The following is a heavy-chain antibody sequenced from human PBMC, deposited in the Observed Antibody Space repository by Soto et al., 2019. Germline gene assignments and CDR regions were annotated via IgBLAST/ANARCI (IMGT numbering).Heavy chain of an antibody. CDR3: ARRYYDFWSGYSAEKDY. Sequence: GGSLRLSCAASGFTFSSYWMSWVRQAPGKGLEWVANIKQDGSEKYYVDSVKGRFTISRDNAKNSLYLQMNSLRAEDTAVYYCARRYYDFWSGYSAEKDYWGQGTLVTVSS. J-gene: IGHJ4*02. V-gene: IGHV3-7*01. CDR2: IKQDGSEK. CDR1: GFTFSSYW. D-gene: IGHD3-3*01.